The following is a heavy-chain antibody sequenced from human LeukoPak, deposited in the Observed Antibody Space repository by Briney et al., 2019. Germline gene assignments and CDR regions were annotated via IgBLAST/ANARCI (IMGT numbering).Heavy chain of an antibody. CDR3: ALAGVVVAATSLDY. CDR2: IYWNDDK. D-gene: IGHD2-15*01. CDR1: GFSLSTSGVG. J-gene: IGHJ4*02. V-gene: IGHV2-5*01. Sequence: SGPTLVKPTQTLTLTCTFSGFSLSTSGVGVGWIRQPPGKALEWLALIYWNDDKRYSPSLKSGLTITKDTSKNQVVLTMTNMDPVDTATYYCALAGVVVAATSLDYWGQGTLVTVSS.